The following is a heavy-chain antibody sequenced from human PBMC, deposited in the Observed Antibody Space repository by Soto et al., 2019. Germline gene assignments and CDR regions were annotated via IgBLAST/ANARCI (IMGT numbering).Heavy chain of an antibody. CDR3: ARVLLWFGELLYAFDI. D-gene: IGHD3-10*01. CDR1: GYTFTGYY. Sequence: ASVKVSCKASGYTFTGYYMHWVRQAPGQGLEWMGWINPNSGGTNYAQKFQGRVTMTRDTSISTAYMELSRLRSDDTAVYYCARVLLWFGELLYAFDIWGQGTMVTVSS. J-gene: IGHJ3*02. V-gene: IGHV1-2*02. CDR2: INPNSGGT.